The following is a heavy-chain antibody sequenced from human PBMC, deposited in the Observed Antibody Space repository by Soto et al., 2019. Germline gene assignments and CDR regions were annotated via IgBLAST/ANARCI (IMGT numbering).Heavy chain of an antibody. CDR1: GFTFTNYF. CDR3: ARGDGRGSSGFYYYYGMDV. CDR2: ISPDDGST. J-gene: IGHJ6*02. Sequence: QVQLVQSGAEVKEPGASLKVSCKASGFTFTNYFFHWVRQAPRQGLEWMGMISPDDGSTRYLQNLQGRVTLTSDTSTSTVYMELSSLRSEDTAVYYCARGDGRGSSGFYYYYGMDVWGHGTTVTVSS. V-gene: IGHV1-46*04. D-gene: IGHD6-25*01.